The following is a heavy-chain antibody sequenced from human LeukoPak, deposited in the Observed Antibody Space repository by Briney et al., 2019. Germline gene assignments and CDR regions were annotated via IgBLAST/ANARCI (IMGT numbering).Heavy chain of an antibody. Sequence: GSSVKVSCKASGGTFSSYTISWVRQAPGQGLEWMGRIIPILGIANYAQKFQGRVTITADKSTSTAYMELSSLRSEDTAVYYCARNYYESSGYYYFDYWGQGTLVTVSS. CDR3: ARNYYESSGYYYFDY. CDR2: IIPILGIA. CDR1: GGTFSSYT. J-gene: IGHJ4*02. V-gene: IGHV1-69*02. D-gene: IGHD3-22*01.